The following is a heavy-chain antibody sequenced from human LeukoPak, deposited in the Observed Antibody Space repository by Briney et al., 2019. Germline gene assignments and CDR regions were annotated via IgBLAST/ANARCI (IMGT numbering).Heavy chain of an antibody. J-gene: IGHJ5*02. CDR3: AKDPGDKDIDRWFDP. D-gene: IGHD7-27*01. V-gene: IGHV3-7*03. CDR1: GFPLTTYW. Sequence: GGSLRLSCAATGFPLTTYWMSWVSQATAKGLEWVANINEDGYEKYYVGSVKGRFTISRDNAKNSLYLHMSGLRVEDTAVYYCAKDPGDKDIDRWFDPWGQGTLVTVSS. CDR2: INEDGYEK.